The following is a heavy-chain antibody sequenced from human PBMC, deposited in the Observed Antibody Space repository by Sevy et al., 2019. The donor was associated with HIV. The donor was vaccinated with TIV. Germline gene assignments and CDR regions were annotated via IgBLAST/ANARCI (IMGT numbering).Heavy chain of an antibody. D-gene: IGHD1-7*01. CDR1: GFTFSSYW. CDR2: IKQDGSEK. CDR3: ATELRRRDYYYYYGMDV. V-gene: IGHV3-7*01. Sequence: GGSLRLSCAASGFTFSSYWMSWVRQAPGKGLEWVANIKQDGSEKYYVDSVKGQFTISRDNAKNSLYLQMNSLRAEDTAVYYCATELRRRDYYYYYGMDVWGQGTTVTVSS. J-gene: IGHJ6*02.